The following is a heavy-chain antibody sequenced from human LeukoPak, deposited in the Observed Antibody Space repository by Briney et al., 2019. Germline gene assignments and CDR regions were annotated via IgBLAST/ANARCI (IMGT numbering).Heavy chain of an antibody. CDR1: GGTFSTYW. J-gene: IGHJ4*02. D-gene: IGHD4-17*01. Sequence: GWSLRLSCVASGGTFSTYWMHWVRQAPRKRLLWSSRLSGAGSSTRFADSLKGRFKISRDNAKNTLYLQMNSLRAEDTAVYFCARASTTVPKLLDNWGQGTLVTVSS. CDR3: ARASTTVPKLLDN. V-gene: IGHV3-74*01. CDR2: LSGAGSST.